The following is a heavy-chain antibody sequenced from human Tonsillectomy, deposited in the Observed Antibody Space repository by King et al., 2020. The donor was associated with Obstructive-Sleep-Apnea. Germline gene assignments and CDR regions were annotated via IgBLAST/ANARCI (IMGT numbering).Heavy chain of an antibody. D-gene: IGHD6-6*01. CDR2: IYYSGST. V-gene: IGHV4-30-4*07. J-gene: IGHJ6*02. CDR1: GGSISSGGYS. CDR3: ARGIAARHYGMDV. Sequence: QLQESGPGLVKPSQTLSLTCAVSGGSISSGGYSWSWIRQPPGKGLECIGYIYYSGSTYYNPSLKSRVTILVDTSKNQFSLKLTSVTAADTAVYYCARGIAARHYGMDVWGQGTTVTVSS.